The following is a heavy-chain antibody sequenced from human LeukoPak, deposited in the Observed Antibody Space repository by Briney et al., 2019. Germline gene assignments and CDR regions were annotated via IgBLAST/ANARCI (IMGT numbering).Heavy chain of an antibody. CDR2: INNVGSST. CDR3: AREVSGGSYFDY. V-gene: IGHV3-74*01. Sequence: PGGSLRLSCAASGFTFSSYWMHWVRQAPGKGLVWVSRINNVGSSTTYADSVKGRFTISRDNAKNTLYLQMNSLSAEDTAVYYCAREVSGGSYFDYWGQGTQVTVSS. CDR1: GFTFSSYW. D-gene: IGHD1-26*01. J-gene: IGHJ4*02.